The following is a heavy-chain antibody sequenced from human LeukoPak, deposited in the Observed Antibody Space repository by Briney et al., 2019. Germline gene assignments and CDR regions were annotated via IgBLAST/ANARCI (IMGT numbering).Heavy chain of an antibody. V-gene: IGHV1-2*02. CDR2: INPNSGGT. D-gene: IGHD5-12*01. CDR1: GYTFTGYY. J-gene: IGHJ4*02. Sequence: ASVKVSCKASGYTFTGYYMHWVRQAPGQGLEWMGWINPNSGGTNYAQKFQSRVTMTRDTSISTAYMELSRLRSDDTAVYYCARDQGYSAYASADYWGQGTLVTVSP. CDR3: ARDQGYSAYASADY.